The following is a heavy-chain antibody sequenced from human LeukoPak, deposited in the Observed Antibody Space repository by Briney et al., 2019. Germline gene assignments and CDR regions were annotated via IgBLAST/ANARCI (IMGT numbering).Heavy chain of an antibody. CDR2: ISSSSSYI. CDR1: GFTFSSYS. V-gene: IGHV3-21*01. CDR3: ARSSPHCSSTSCYTDAFDI. Sequence: GGSLRLSCAASGFTFSSYSMNWLRQAPGKGLEWVSSISSSSSYIYYADSVKGRFTISRDNAKNSLYLQMNSLRAEDTAVYYCARSSPHCSSTSCYTDAFDIWGQGTMVTVSS. J-gene: IGHJ3*02. D-gene: IGHD2-2*02.